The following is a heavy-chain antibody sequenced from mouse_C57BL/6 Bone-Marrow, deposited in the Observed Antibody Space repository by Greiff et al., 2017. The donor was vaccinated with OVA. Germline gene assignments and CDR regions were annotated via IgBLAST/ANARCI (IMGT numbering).Heavy chain of an antibody. J-gene: IGHJ3*01. Sequence: EVKLVESGGDLVKPGGSLKLSCAASGFTFSSYGMSWVRQTPDKRLEWVATISSGGSYTYYPDSVKGRFTISRDNAKNNLYLQMSHLKSEDTAMYYCAREDGFPPWFAYWGQGTLVTVSA. D-gene: IGHD2-3*01. V-gene: IGHV5-6*01. CDR1: GFTFSSYG. CDR3: AREDGFPPWFAY. CDR2: ISSGGSYT.